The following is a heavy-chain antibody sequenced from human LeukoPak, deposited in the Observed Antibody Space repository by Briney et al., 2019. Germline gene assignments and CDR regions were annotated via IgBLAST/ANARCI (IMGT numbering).Heavy chain of an antibody. CDR3: AKDRCSNGIGCYYYYMEV. D-gene: IGHD2-8*01. V-gene: IGHV3-30*02. CDR1: GFTFSSYG. CDR2: IQYDRTNE. J-gene: IGHJ6*03. Sequence: GGSLRLSCAASGFTFSSYGMRWVRQAPGKGLEWVAYIQYDRTNEQYAHSVKGRFRISRDNSNNILYLQMNSLRTEDTAVYYCAKDRCSNGIGCYYYYMEVWGKGTTVTISS.